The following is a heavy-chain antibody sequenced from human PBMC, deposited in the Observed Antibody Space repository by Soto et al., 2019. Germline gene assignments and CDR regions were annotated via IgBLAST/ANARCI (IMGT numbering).Heavy chain of an antibody. CDR2: ITSSSSTI. Sequence: PGGSLRLSCAASGFTFSTYSMNWVRQAPGKGLEWVSYITSSSSTIYYADSVKGRFTISRDNAKNSLYLQMNSLRAEDTAVYYCARDIPQHHIDYWGQGTLVTVSS. CDR1: GFTFSTYS. CDR3: ARDIPQHHIDY. D-gene: IGHD6-13*01. V-gene: IGHV3-48*01. J-gene: IGHJ4*02.